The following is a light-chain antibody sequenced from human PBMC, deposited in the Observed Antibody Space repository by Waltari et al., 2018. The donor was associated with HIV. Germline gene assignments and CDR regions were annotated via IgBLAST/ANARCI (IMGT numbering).Light chain of an antibody. CDR3: YSTDNSGHHRV. V-gene: IGLV3-10*01. CDR2: EES. J-gene: IGLJ2*01. CDR1: ALPKKY. Sequence: SYELTQPPSVAVSPGQTARITCTGDALPKKYASWYQQKSGQAPVLVIYEESKRPSGFPERFSGSSSGTTATLTISGAQVEDEADYYCYSTDNSGHHRVFGTGTKLTVL.